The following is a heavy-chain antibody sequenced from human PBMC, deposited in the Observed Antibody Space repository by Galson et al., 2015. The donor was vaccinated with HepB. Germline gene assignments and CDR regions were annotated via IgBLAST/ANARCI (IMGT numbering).Heavy chain of an antibody. D-gene: IGHD2-15*01. CDR3: ARGKCSGASCYHQNWFDP. V-gene: IGHV1-69*13. J-gene: IGHJ5*02. CDR1: GGTFSNYA. CDR2: IIPIFDTA. Sequence: SVKVSCKASGGTFSNYAITWVRQAPGQGLEWMGGIIPIFDTANYAQKFQGRVTITADESTSTAYMELNSLRSEDTAVYYCARGKCSGASCYHQNWFDPWGQGTLVTVSS.